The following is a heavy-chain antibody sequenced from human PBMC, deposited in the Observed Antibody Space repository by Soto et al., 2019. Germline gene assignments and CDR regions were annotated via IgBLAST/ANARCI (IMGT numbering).Heavy chain of an antibody. CDR2: ISGSGGST. J-gene: IGHJ6*02. D-gene: IGHD6-13*01. V-gene: IGHV3-23*01. CDR3: AKVGYSSSSFGMDV. CDR1: GFTFSSYA. Sequence: EVQLLESGGGLVQPGGSLRLSCAASGFTFSSYAMSWVRQAPEKGLEWVSAISGSGGSTYYADSVKGRFTMPRDNSKNTLYLQMTSLRAEDTAVYYCAKVGYSSSSFGMDVWGHWTTVTVSS.